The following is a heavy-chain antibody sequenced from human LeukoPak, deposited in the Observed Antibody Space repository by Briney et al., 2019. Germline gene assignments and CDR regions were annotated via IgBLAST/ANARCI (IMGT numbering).Heavy chain of an antibody. V-gene: IGHV4-59*01. Sequence: SETLSLTCTVSGGSISTYYWSWIRQPPGKVLEWIGYIYDSGSTKYNPSFESRVSISVDTSKNQFSLRLSSVAAADTGVYYCARHLHFSGDYGFDHWGQGTLVTVSS. D-gene: IGHD3-3*02. CDR2: IYDSGST. J-gene: IGHJ4*02. CDR1: GGSISTYY. CDR3: ARHLHFSGDYGFDH.